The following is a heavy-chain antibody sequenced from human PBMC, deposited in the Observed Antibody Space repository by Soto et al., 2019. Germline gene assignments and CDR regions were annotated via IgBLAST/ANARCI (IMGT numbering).Heavy chain of an antibody. J-gene: IGHJ6*02. CDR2: IIPIFGTA. CDR1: GGTFSSYA. V-gene: IGHV1-69*13. CDR3: ARDPLDTAMVSYYYYGMDV. Sequence: GASVKVSCKASGGTFSSYAISWVRQAPGQGLEWMGGIIPIFGTANYAQKFRGRVTITADESTSTAYMELSSLRSEDTAVYYCARDPLDTAMVSYYYYGMDVWGQGTTVTVSS. D-gene: IGHD5-18*01.